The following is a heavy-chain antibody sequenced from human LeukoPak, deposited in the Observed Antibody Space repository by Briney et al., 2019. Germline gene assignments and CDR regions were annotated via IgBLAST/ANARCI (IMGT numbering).Heavy chain of an antibody. CDR3: ARQYNYGLFDY. J-gene: IGHJ4*02. D-gene: IGHD3-10*01. V-gene: IGHV5-51*01. CDR2: IYPGDSDN. Sequence: GESLKISCKGSGYNFTNSWIGWVRQMPGKGLEWMCIIYPGDSDNRYSPSFQGQVTFSADKSIGTAYLQWSSLRASDTAMYYCARQYNYGLFDYWGQGTLVTVSS. CDR1: GYNFTNSW.